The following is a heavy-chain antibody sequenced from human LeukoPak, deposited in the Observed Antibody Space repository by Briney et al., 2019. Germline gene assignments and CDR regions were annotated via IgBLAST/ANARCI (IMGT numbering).Heavy chain of an antibody. CDR2: ISGSGGST. D-gene: IGHD3-16*01. Sequence: GGSLRLSCAASGFTFSSYAMSWVRQAPGKGLEWVSAISGSGGSTYYADSVKGRLTISRDNSKNTLYLQMNSLRAEDTAVYYCAKGRALPSMFGGVSFDYWGQGTLVTVSS. CDR1: GFTFSSYA. V-gene: IGHV3-23*01. J-gene: IGHJ4*02. CDR3: AKGRALPSMFGGVSFDY.